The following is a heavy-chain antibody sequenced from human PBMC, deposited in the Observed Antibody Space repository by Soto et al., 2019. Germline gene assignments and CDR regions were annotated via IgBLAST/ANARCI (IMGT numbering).Heavy chain of an antibody. CDR1: GGSISNSNW. Sequence: QVQLQESGPGLVKPSGTLSLTCAVFGGSISNSNWWTWVRQPTGKGLDWIGEIFHSGSTNYNSSLMGRVTISVDKANNQFSLKLRSVTAADTAVYYCAHRQIVGAAIWGQGTLVTVSS. V-gene: IGHV4-4*02. CDR2: IFHSGST. J-gene: IGHJ4*02. CDR3: AHRQIVGAAI. D-gene: IGHD1-26*01.